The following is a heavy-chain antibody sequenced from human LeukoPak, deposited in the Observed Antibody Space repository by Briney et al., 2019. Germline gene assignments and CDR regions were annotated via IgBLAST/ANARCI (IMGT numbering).Heavy chain of an antibody. CDR3: ARGRYSSSPDFEY. Sequence: PSETLSLTCTVSGGSISSYYWSWIRQPPGKGLEWVGYIYYTGGTNYNPSHKSRVTISADTSRNQFSLTLNSVTSADTAVYYCARGRYSSSPDFEYWGQGSLVTVSS. V-gene: IGHV4-59*01. D-gene: IGHD6-13*01. J-gene: IGHJ4*02. CDR1: GGSISSYY. CDR2: IYYTGGT.